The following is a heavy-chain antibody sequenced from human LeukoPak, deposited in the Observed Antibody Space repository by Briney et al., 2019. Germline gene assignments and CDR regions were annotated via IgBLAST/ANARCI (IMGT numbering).Heavy chain of an antibody. Sequence: PSETLSLTCTVSGGSISSGSYYWRWIRQPAGKGLEWIGRIYTSGSTNYNPSLKSRVTISVDTSKNQFSLKLSSVTAADTAVYYCASTVFPGGFDPWGQGTLVTVSS. CDR2: IYTSGST. V-gene: IGHV4-61*02. J-gene: IGHJ5*02. CDR3: ASTVFPGGFDP. D-gene: IGHD4-11*01. CDR1: GGSISSGSYY.